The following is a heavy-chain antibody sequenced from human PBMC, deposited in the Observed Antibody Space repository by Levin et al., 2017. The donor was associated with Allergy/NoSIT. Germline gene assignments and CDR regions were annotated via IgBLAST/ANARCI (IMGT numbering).Heavy chain of an antibody. J-gene: IGHJ3*02. CDR1: GFTFSDHY. CDR3: ASYTSGYFYVFDI. Sequence: GGSLRLSCAASGFTFSDHYMDWVRQAPGKGLEWVGRTTNKANSYTTEYAASVKGRFTISRDDSKNSLYLQMNSLKTEDTAVYYCASYTSGYFYVFDIWGQGTMVTVSS. CDR2: TTNKANSYTT. V-gene: IGHV3-72*01. D-gene: IGHD3-22*01.